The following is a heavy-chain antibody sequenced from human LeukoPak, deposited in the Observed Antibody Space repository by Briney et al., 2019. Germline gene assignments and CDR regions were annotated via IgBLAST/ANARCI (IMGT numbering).Heavy chain of an antibody. CDR1: GFTFDDYA. CDR2: TSWNSGSI. CDR3: AKARGIAAQFDP. J-gene: IGHJ5*02. V-gene: IGHV3-9*01. Sequence: PGRSLRLSCAASGFTFDDYAMHWVRHAPGKGLEWVSGTSWNSGSIGYADSVKGRFTISRDNAKNSLYLQMNSLRAEDTALYYCAKARGIAAQFDPWGQGTLVTVSS. D-gene: IGHD6-13*01.